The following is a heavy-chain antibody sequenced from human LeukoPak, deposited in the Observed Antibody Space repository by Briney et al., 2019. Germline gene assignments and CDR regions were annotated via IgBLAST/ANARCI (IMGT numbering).Heavy chain of an antibody. CDR1: GGSFSIGDYY. CDR2: IYYSGST. Sequence: SQTLSLTCTVSGGSFSIGDYYWSWIRQHPGQGLEWIGYIYYSGSTYYNPSLKSRVTISVDTSKNQFSLKLSSVTAADTAVYYCARTSLGWNYDGMDVWGQGTTVTVSS. V-gene: IGHV4-31*03. J-gene: IGHJ6*02. D-gene: IGHD6-19*01. CDR3: ARTSLGWNYDGMDV.